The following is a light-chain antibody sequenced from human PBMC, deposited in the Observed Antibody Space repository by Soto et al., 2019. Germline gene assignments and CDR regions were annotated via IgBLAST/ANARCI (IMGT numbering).Light chain of an antibody. CDR1: QAFGKD. V-gene: IGKV1-17*01. CDR2: GAS. Sequence: DIQMTQSPSSLSASVGDRVTITCRASQAFGKDLAWYQQRPGKAPKRLIYGASNLQSGVPSRFSGSGSGTEFTLTISSLQPEDFATYYCLQHNNYPWTFGQGTKVDIK. J-gene: IGKJ1*01. CDR3: LQHNNYPWT.